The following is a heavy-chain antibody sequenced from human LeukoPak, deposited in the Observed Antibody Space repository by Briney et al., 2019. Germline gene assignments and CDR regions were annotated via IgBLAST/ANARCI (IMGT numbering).Heavy chain of an antibody. CDR3: ARDPGIAVAGTMFWAEYFQH. CDR2: ISSSSSYI. D-gene: IGHD6-19*01. CDR1: GFTFSSYW. V-gene: IGHV3-21*01. Sequence: SGGSLRLSCAASGFTFSSYWMSWVRQAPGKGLEWVSSISSSSSYIYYADSVKGRFTISRDNAKNSLYLQMNSLRAEDTAVYYCARDPGIAVAGTMFWAEYFQHWGQGTLVTVSS. J-gene: IGHJ1*01.